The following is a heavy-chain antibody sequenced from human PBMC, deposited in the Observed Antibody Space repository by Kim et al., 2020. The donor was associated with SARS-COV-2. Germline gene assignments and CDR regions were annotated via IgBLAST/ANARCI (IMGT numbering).Heavy chain of an antibody. CDR3: ARVAVEIKYYYGSGEHYYYMDV. Sequence: ASVKVSCKASGYTFTSYAIHWVRQAPGQRLEWMGWINAGNGNTKYSQKFQGRVTITRDTSASTAYMELSSLRSEDTAVYYCARVAVEIKYYYGSGEHYYYMDVWGKGTTVTVSS. CDR2: INAGNGNT. CDR1: GYTFTSYA. D-gene: IGHD3-10*01. J-gene: IGHJ6*03. V-gene: IGHV1-3*01.